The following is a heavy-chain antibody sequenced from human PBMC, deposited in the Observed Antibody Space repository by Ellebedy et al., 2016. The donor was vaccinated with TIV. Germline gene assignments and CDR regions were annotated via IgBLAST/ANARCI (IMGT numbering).Heavy chain of an antibody. Sequence: GESLKISCAASGFTVSTNYMSWVRQAPGRGLEWVSIIYRSGGTYYAGSVKGRFTISRDSSKNTVHLQMNSLKTEDTAVYYCTGLSANQPWVTFDIWGQGTTVTVSS. CDR3: TGLSANQPWVTFDI. CDR1: GFTVSTNY. J-gene: IGHJ3*02. D-gene: IGHD1-1*01. V-gene: IGHV3-53*01. CDR2: IYRSGGT.